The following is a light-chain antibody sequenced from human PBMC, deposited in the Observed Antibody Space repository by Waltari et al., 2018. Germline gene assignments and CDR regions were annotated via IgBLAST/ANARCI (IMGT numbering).Light chain of an antibody. CDR1: KVIRND. V-gene: IGKV1-6*01. Sequence: AIQMTQSPSSLSASVGDRVTITCRASKVIRNDLGWYQQKPGKAPKLLIYAASSLQSGVPSRFSGSGSGTDFTLTISSLQPEDFATYYCLQDYNYPWTFGQGTKVEIK. CDR3: LQDYNYPWT. J-gene: IGKJ1*01. CDR2: AAS.